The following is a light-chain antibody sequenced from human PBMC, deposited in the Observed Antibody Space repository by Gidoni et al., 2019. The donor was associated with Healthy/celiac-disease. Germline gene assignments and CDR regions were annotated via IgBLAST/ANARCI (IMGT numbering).Light chain of an antibody. Sequence: EMVWTQSPGTLSLSPGERATLSCRASQSVSSSYLAWYEQKPGQAPRLLIYGASSRATGIPDRFSGSGSGTDFTLTISRLEPEDFAVYYCQQYGSSPVTFGGGTKVEIK. J-gene: IGKJ4*01. CDR3: QQYGSSPVT. CDR2: GAS. V-gene: IGKV3-20*01. CDR1: QSVSSSY.